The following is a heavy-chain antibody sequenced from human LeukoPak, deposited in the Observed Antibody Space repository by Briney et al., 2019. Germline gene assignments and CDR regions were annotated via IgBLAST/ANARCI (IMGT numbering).Heavy chain of an antibody. CDR2: IYSGGST. J-gene: IGHJ4*02. V-gene: IGHV3-53*01. D-gene: IGHD6-6*01. CDR1: GFTVSSNY. CDR3: ARDPEGIAARPTPFDY. Sequence: GGSLRLSCAASGFTVSSNYMSWVRQAPGKGLEWVSVIYSGGSTYYADSVKGRFTISRDNAKNSLYLQMNSLRAEDTAVYYCARDPEGIAARPTPFDYWGQGTLVTVSS.